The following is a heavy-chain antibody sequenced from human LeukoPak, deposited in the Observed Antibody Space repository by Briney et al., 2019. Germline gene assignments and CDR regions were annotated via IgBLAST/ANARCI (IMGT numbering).Heavy chain of an antibody. CDR3: ARAMT. CDR2: IKPDGSDK. CDR1: GFTFRTYD. Sequence: TGGSLRLSCAASGFTFRTYDMHWVRQAPGKGLEWVANIKPDGSDKAYVDSVKGRFTISRDNTKNSLYLQMSSLRAEDTAVYYCARAMTWGQGTLVSVSS. J-gene: IGHJ5*02. V-gene: IGHV3-7*01.